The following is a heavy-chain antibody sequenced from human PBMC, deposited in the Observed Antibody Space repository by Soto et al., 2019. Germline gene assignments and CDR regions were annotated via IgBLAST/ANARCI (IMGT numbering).Heavy chain of an antibody. CDR3: ALTGPLDY. D-gene: IGHD7-27*01. V-gene: IGHV4-59*01. CDR1: GGSLTDYY. J-gene: IGHJ4*02. Sequence: QVHLQASGPGLVKPSETLSLTCTVSGGSLTDYYWSWIRQPPGKGLEWIGYIYYSDITNYNPSLRSRVAISVDTSRRHFSPKLSSVTAADTAVYYCALTGPLDYWSQGTLVTVSS. CDR2: IYYSDIT.